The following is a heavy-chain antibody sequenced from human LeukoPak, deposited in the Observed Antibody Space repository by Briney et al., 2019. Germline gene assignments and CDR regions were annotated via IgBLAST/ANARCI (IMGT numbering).Heavy chain of an antibody. J-gene: IGHJ4*02. CDR1: GYTFTGYY. D-gene: IGHD5-12*01. CDR3: ARSLAGYSGYDY. V-gene: IGHV1-2*02. CDR2: INPNSGGT. Sequence: ASVEVSCKASGYTFTGYYMHWVRQAPGQGLEWMGWINPNSGGTNYAQKFQGRVTMTRDTSTSTAYMELSRLRSDDTAVYYCARSLAGYSGYDYWGQGTLVTVSS.